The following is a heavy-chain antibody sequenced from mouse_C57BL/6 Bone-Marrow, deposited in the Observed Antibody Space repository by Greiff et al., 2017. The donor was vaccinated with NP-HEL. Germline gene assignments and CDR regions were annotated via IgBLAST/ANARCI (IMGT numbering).Heavy chain of an antibody. J-gene: IGHJ2*01. CDR2: IRSKSNNYAT. Sequence: DVKLVESGGGLVQHKGSLKLSCAASGFSFNTYAMNWVRQAPGKGLEWVARIRSKSNNYATYYADSVKVRFTISRDDSESMLYLQMNNLKTEDTAMYYCVRHAPNSYYFDYWGQGTTLTVSS. D-gene: IGHD4-1*02. V-gene: IGHV10-1*01. CDR1: GFSFNTYA. CDR3: VRHAPNSYYFDY.